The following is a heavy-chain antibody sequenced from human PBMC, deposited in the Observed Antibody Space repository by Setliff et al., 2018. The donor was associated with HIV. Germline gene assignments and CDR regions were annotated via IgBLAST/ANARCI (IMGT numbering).Heavy chain of an antibody. V-gene: IGHV4-4*08. J-gene: IGHJ3*02. CDR1: GSSISGHF. CDR2: IYTTGST. D-gene: IGHD6-6*01. Sequence: KTSETLSLTCTVSGSSISGHFWTWIRQPPGKGLEWIGYIYTTGSTNYNPSLTSRVTISVDTSKNKFSLKMRSVTAADTAVYYCARGPPEYSSSSQAFDIWGQGTKVTVSS. CDR3: ARGPPEYSSSSQAFDI.